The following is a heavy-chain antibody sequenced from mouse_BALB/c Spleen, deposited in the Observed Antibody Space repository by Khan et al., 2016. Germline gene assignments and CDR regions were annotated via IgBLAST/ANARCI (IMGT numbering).Heavy chain of an antibody. CDR3: ARKDDYGFDY. J-gene: IGHJ2*01. CDR1: GFNIKDTY. V-gene: IGHV14-3*02. Sequence: VQLQQSGAELVKPGASVKLSCTASGFNIKDTYMHWVKQRPEQGLEWIGRIDPANGNTKYDPKFQGKATITADKSSNTAYLQLSSLTSEDTAVYYCARKDDYGFDYWGQGTTLTVSS. D-gene: IGHD2-4*01. CDR2: IDPANGNT.